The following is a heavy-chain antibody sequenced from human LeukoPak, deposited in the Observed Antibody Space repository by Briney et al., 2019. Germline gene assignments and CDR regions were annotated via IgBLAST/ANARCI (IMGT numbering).Heavy chain of an antibody. J-gene: IGHJ6*02. V-gene: IGHV3-30*02. CDR2: IRYDGSNK. CDR3: AKDRDSGWYILYYYGMDV. CDR1: GFTFSSYG. Sequence: PGGSLRLSCAASGFTFSSYGMRWVRQAPGKGLEWVAFIRYDGSNKYYADSVKGRFTISRDNSKNTLYLQMNSLRAEDTAVYYCAKDRDSGWYILYYYGMDVWGQGTTVTVSS. D-gene: IGHD6-19*01.